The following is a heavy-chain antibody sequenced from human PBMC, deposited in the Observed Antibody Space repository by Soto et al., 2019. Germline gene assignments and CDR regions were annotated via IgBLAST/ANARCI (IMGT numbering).Heavy chain of an antibody. CDR1: GFTFSSYG. D-gene: IGHD6-13*01. V-gene: IGHV3-30*18. CDR3: AKAIPYSSSWSIDY. J-gene: IGHJ4*02. CDR2: ISYDGSNK. Sequence: QVQLVESGGGVVQPGRSLRLSCAASGFTFSSYGMHWVRQAPGKGLEWVAVISYDGSNKYYADSVKGRFTISRDNSNNTLYLQMSSLRAEDTAVYYCAKAIPYSSSWSIDYWGQGTLVTVSS.